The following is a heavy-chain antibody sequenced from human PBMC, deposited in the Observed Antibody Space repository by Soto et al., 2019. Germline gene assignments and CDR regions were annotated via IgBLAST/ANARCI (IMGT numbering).Heavy chain of an antibody. CDR3: AREAGSSQYYYYYYMDV. Sequence: GGSLRLSCAASGFTFSSYSMNWVRQAPGKGLEWVSYISSSSSTIYYADSVKGRFTISRDNAKNSLYLQMNSLRAEDTAVYYCAREAGSSQYYYYYYMDVWGKGTTVTVSS. CDR1: GFTFSSYS. D-gene: IGHD6-6*01. CDR2: ISSSSSTI. J-gene: IGHJ6*03. V-gene: IGHV3-48*01.